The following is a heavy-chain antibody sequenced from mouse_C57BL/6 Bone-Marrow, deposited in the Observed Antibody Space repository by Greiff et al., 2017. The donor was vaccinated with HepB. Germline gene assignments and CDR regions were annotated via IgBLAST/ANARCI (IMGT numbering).Heavy chain of an antibody. D-gene: IGHD1-1*01. CDR2: IDPENGDT. J-gene: IGHJ1*03. CDR3: TFHYYGSSYDWYFDV. V-gene: IGHV14-4*01. CDR1: GFNIKDDY. Sequence: EVQRVESGAELVRPGASVKLSFTASGFNIKDDYMHWVKQRPEQGLEWIGWIDPENGDTEYASKFQGKATITADTSSNTAYLQLSSLTSEDTAVYYCTFHYYGSSYDWYFDVWGTGTTVTVSS.